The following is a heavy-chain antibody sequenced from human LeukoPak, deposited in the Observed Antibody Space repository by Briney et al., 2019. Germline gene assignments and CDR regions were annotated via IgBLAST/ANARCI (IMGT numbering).Heavy chain of an antibody. V-gene: IGHV1-69*01. D-gene: IGHD3-3*02. CDR2: IVPIFGTA. Sequence: EASVKVSCKASGGTFSSYAISWVRQAPGQGLEWMGGIVPIFGTANYAQKFQGRVTITADESTSTAYMELSSLRSEDTAVYYCARVLARVYWGQGTLVTVSS. CDR1: GGTFSSYA. CDR3: ARVLARVY. J-gene: IGHJ4*02.